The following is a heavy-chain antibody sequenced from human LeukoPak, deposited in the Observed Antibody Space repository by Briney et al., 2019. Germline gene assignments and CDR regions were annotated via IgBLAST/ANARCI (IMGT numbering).Heavy chain of an antibody. D-gene: IGHD3-10*01. CDR2: INHSGST. J-gene: IGHJ4*02. V-gene: IGHV4-34*01. CDR1: GGSFSGYY. Sequence: PSETLSLTCAVYGGSFSGYYWSWIRQPPGKGLEWIGEINHSGSTNYNPSLKSRVTISVDTSKNQFSLKLSSVTAADTAVYYCARGRPSYYGSGSYYNYFDYWGQGTLVTVSS. CDR3: ARGRPSYYGSGSYYNYFDY.